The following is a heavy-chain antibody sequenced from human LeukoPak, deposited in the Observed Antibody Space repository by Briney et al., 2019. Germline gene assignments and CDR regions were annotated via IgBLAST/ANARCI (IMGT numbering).Heavy chain of an antibody. CDR2: ISYSGIT. V-gene: IGHV4-59*08. CDR3: AGDIAAVNIPGSRLDP. D-gene: IGHD6-13*01. CDR1: GGSISSDF. Sequence: PSETLSLTCTVSGGSISSDFWSWIRQSPGRGLEGIGYISYSGITSYNPSLKSRVTISVDTSKNQFALRLRSVTAADTAVYFCAGDIAAVNIPGSRLDPWGQGTLVTVSS. J-gene: IGHJ5*02.